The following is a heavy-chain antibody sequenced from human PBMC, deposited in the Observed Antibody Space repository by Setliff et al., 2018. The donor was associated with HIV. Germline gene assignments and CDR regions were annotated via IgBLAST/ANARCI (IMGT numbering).Heavy chain of an antibody. J-gene: IGHJ6*02. V-gene: IGHV3-48*03. CDR3: ARVPYYYESGGLYAMDV. CDR1: GFTFSSYE. Sequence: GGSLRLSCAASGFTFSSYEMNWVRQAPGKGLEWVSYISSSGSTIYYADSVKGRFTISRDNAKNSLYLQMNSLRAEDTAVYYCARVPYYYESGGLYAMDVWGLGTTVTVSS. D-gene: IGHD3-22*01. CDR2: ISSSGSTI.